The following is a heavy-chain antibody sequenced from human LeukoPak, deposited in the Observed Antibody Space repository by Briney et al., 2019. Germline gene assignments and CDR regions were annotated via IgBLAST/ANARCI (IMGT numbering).Heavy chain of an antibody. CDR2: INPYSGDT. CDR1: GYTFTGYH. J-gene: IGHJ4*02. CDR3: ARDQGSLTRSWYTGY. D-gene: IGHD6-13*01. V-gene: IGHV1-2*06. Sequence: ASVKVSCKASGYTFTGYHIHWVRQAPGQGLEWMGRINPYSGDTNFAQKFQGRVTMTRDTSITTAYMDLSRLTPVDTAVYFCARDQGSLTRSWYTGYWGQGTQVTVSS.